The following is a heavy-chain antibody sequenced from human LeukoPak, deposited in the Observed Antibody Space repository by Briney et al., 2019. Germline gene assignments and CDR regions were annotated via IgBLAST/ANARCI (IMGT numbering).Heavy chain of an antibody. CDR3: ARARYCTSTSCNMAWFDS. V-gene: IGHV1-2*02. Sequence: ASVKVSCKASGYSFTGYYIQWVRQAPGQGLEWMGWIYPNTGGTNYAQKFQGRVTMTRDTSISTAYTELSGLKSDDTAVYYCARARYCTSTSCNMAWFDSWGQGTLVTVSS. CDR2: IYPNTGGT. J-gene: IGHJ5*01. CDR1: GYSFTGYY. D-gene: IGHD2-2*01.